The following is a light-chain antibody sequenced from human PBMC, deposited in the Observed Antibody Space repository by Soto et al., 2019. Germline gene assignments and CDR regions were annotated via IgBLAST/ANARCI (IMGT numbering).Light chain of an antibody. CDR3: HQSYITRHT. V-gene: IGKV1-39*01. CDR2: AAS. Sequence: DIQLTQSPSSLSASVGDRVTITCRASQSISSYLNWYQQKPGKDPKLLIYAASSLHSAVTPRFGSSGSGTDFTLINSTLQPLDFATYYCHQSYITRHTFGQGTKLESK. CDR1: QSISSY. J-gene: IGKJ2*01.